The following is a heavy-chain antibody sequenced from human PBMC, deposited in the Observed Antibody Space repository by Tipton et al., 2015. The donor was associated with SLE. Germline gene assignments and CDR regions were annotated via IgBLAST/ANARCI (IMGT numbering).Heavy chain of an antibody. CDR1: AGPISCYN. J-gene: IGHJ5*02. CDR2: IHYTEST. D-gene: IGHD2-8*01. Sequence: TLSLTCTVSAGPISCYNWSWIRPPPGKGLEWIGYIHYTESTNYNPSLKSRVTISVDTSKNQFSLKLSSVTAADTAVYYCAREAPEGVSGVDPWGQGTLVTVSS. CDR3: AREAPEGVSGVDP. V-gene: IGHV4-59*01.